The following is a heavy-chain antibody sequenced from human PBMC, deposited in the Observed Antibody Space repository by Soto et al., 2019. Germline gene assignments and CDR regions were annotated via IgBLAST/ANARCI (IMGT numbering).Heavy chain of an antibody. D-gene: IGHD6-19*01. V-gene: IGHV4-61*08. CDR1: GGSISSGDYY. CDR2: IFYSGST. CDR3: ERWRLGPYYYYCYGMDV. J-gene: IGHJ6*02. Sequence: SETLSLTCTVSGGSISSGDYYWSWIRQPPGKGLEWIGYIFYSGSTNYNPSLKSRVTISVDTSKNQFSLKLSSVTAADTAVYYCERWRLGPYYYYCYGMDVWGQGTTVTVS.